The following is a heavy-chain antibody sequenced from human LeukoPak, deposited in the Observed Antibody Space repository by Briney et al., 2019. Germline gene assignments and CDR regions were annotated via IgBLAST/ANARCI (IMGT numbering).Heavy chain of an antibody. CDR1: GGSSSSSRYY. D-gene: IGHD2-2*01. Sequence: PSETLSLTCTVSGGSSSSSRYYWGWIRQPPGKGLEWIGSIYYSGSTYYNPSLKSRVTISVDTSKNQCSLKLSSVTAADTAVYYCARHPYQLLWLSWFDPWGQGTLVTVSS. CDR2: IYYSGST. CDR3: ARHPYQLLWLSWFDP. V-gene: IGHV4-39*01. J-gene: IGHJ5*02.